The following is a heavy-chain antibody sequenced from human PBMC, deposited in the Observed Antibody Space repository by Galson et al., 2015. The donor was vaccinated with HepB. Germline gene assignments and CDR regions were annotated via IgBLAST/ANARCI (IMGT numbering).Heavy chain of an antibody. CDR1: GFTFSSYW. J-gene: IGHJ2*01. CDR3: ARVGGAAAGPRERYFDL. V-gene: IGHV3-7*01. CDR2: IKQDGSEI. D-gene: IGHD6-13*01. Sequence: SLGLSCAASGFTFSSYWMSWVRQAPGKGLDWVVNIKQDGSEIYYVDSVKGRFTISRDNAQNSLFLQMNSLRVEDTAVYYCARVGGAAAGPRERYFDLWGRGTLVTVSS.